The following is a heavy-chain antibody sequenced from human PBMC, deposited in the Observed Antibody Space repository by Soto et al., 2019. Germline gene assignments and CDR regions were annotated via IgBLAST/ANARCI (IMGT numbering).Heavy chain of an antibody. Sequence: PGGSLRLSCAASGFTFSSYAMHWVRQAPGKGLEWVAVISYDGSNKYYADSVKGRFTISRDNSKNTLYLQMNSLRAEDTAVYYCARDGTTETTNFHYAMDVWGQGTSVTVSS. CDR2: ISYDGSNK. J-gene: IGHJ6*02. V-gene: IGHV3-30-3*01. D-gene: IGHD4-17*01. CDR1: GFTFSSYA. CDR3: ARDGTTETTNFHYAMDV.